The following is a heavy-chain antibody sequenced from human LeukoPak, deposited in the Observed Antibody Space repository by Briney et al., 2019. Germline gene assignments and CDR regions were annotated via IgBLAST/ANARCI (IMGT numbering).Heavy chain of an antibody. CDR1: GYTFTGYY. CDR3: ARWARGYSDPFDI. D-gene: IGHD6-13*01. V-gene: IGHV1-2*02. CDR2: INPNSGGT. J-gene: IGHJ3*02. Sequence: ASVKVSCKASGYTFTGYYMHWVRQAPGQGLEWMGWINPNSGGTNYAQKFQGRVTMTRGTSISTAYMELRSLRSDDTAMYYCARWARGYSDPFDIWGQGTMVTVSS.